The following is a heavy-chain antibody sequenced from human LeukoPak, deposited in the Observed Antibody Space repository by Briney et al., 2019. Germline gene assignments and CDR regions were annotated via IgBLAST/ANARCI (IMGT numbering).Heavy chain of an antibody. CDR2: INPNSGGT. J-gene: IGHJ3*02. Sequence: ASVKVSCKASGYTFTGYYMHWVRQAPGQGLEWMGRINPNSGGTNYAQKFQGRVTMTRDTSISTAYMELSRLRSDDTAVYYCASCPYYYDSSGYYRDAFDIWGQGTMVTVSS. D-gene: IGHD3-22*01. CDR3: ASCPYYYDSSGYYRDAFDI. V-gene: IGHV1-2*06. CDR1: GYTFTGYY.